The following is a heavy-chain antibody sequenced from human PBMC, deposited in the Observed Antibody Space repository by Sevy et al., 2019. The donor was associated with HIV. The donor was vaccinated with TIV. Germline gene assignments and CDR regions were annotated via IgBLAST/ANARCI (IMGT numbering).Heavy chain of an antibody. CDR2: ISYDGRNK. J-gene: IGHJ6*03. CDR3: ARDYDYVWGSPMDV. D-gene: IGHD3-16*01. CDR1: GFTFSSYA. V-gene: IGHV3-30*04. Sequence: GGFLRLSCAASGFTFSSYAMHWVRQAPGKGLEWVAVISYDGRNKYYADSVKGRFTISRDNSMNTLYLQMNSLRAEDTAVYYCARDYDYVWGSPMDVWGKGTTVTVSS.